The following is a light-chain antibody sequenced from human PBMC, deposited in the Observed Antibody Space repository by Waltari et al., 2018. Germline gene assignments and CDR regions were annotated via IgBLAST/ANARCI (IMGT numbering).Light chain of an antibody. CDR2: GNN. Sequence: QSVLTQPPSMSGAPGQRVTISCTGSSSNIGAGHDVHWYQVFPGTAPKLLIYGNNMRPSGVPDRFSGSKSDTSASLAIGGLQAEDEADYYCQSFDIRLSGGVVFGGGTKVTVL. V-gene: IGLV1-40*01. J-gene: IGLJ3*02. CDR3: QSFDIRLSGGVV. CDR1: SSNIGAGHD.